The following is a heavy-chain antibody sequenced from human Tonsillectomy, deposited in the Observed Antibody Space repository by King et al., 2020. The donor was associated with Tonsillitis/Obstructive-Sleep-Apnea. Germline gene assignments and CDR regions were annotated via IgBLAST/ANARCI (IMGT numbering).Heavy chain of an antibody. D-gene: IGHD6-19*01. V-gene: IGHV3-64*01. J-gene: IGHJ4*02. CDR3: ARGGLYSSGWYSDY. Sequence: NSVTGRFTISRDNSKNKLYLQMGSLRSADTAVYYCARGGLYSSGWYSDYWGQGILVTVSS.